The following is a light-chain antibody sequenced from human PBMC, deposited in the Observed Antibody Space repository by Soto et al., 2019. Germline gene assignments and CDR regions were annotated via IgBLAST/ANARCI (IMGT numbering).Light chain of an antibody. CDR1: TRDVGGYNY. CDR3: CSYAGGNNV. Sequence: QSALTQPASASGSPGQSITISCTVTTRDVGGYNYVSWYQQHPGKAPKLLIYEVTMRSSGVPHRFSGSKFGNTASPTVSGLQAQDEADYYCCSYAGGNNVFGTGTKVTVL. J-gene: IGLJ1*01. CDR2: EVT. V-gene: IGLV2-8*01.